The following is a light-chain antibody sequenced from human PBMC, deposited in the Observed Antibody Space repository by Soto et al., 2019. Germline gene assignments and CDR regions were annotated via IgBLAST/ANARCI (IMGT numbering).Light chain of an antibody. CDR3: SSYAGSNKSVV. CDR2: EVS. V-gene: IGLV2-8*01. J-gene: IGLJ2*01. Sequence: QSALTQPPSASGSPGQSVTISCTGTSSDVGGYNYVSWYQQHPGKAPKLMIYEVSKRPLGVPDRFSGSKSGNTASLTVSGLQAEDEADYYCSSYAGSNKSVVFGGGTKVTVL. CDR1: SSDVGGYNY.